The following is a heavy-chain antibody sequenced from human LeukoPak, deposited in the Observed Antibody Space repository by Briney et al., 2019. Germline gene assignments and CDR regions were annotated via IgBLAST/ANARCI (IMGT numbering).Heavy chain of an antibody. V-gene: IGHV4-38-2*02. J-gene: IGHJ5*02. Sequence: SETLSLTCTVSGYSISSGYYWGWIRQPPGKGLEWIGSIYHSGNTYYNPSLKSRVTISVDTSKNQFSLKLSSVTAADTAVYYCARVGGYCSSTSCFNWFDPWGQGTLVTVSS. CDR2: IYHSGNT. CDR1: GYSISSGYY. D-gene: IGHD2-2*01. CDR3: ARVGGYCSSTSCFNWFDP.